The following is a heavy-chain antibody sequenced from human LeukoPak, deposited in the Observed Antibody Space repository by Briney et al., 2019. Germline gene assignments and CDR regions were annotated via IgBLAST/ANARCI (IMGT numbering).Heavy chain of an antibody. V-gene: IGHV3-66*04. CDR3: ARLVTGTTVINSGWFDP. D-gene: IGHD4-23*01. Sequence: GGSLRLSCAASGFTVSSNYMSWVRQAPGKGLEWVSVIYNGVSTKYADSVKGRFTISRDNSKNTVYLQMNSLRAEDTAVYYCARLVTGTTVINSGWFDPWGQGTLVTVSS. J-gene: IGHJ5*02. CDR2: IYNGVST. CDR1: GFTVSSNY.